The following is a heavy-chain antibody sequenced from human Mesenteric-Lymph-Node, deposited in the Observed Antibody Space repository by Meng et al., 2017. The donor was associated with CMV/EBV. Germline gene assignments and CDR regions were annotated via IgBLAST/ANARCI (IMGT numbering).Heavy chain of an antibody. V-gene: IGHV3-74*01. CDR2: INSDGSRT. Sequence: GESLKISCAASGFTDWVRQAPGKGLVWVSRINSDGSRTRYADSVKGRFTISRDNAKNTLNLQMNSLRAEDTAVYYCARDHDLDWDYWGQGTLVTVSS. D-gene: IGHD3-9*01. CDR3: ARDHDLDWDY. CDR1: GFT. J-gene: IGHJ4*02.